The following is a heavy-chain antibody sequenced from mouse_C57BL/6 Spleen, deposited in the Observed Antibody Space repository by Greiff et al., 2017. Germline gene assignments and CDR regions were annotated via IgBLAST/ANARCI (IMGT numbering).Heavy chain of an antibody. CDR1: GYSFTGYY. CDR3: ARRGGYGALAY. D-gene: IGHD1-1*01. V-gene: IGHV1-42*01. J-gene: IGHJ3*01. Sequence: VQLQQSGPELVKPGASVKISCKASGYSFTGYYMNWVKQSPEKSLEWIGEINPSTGGTTSNQKFTAKATLTVDKSSSTAYMQLKSLTSADAAVYDCARRGGYGALAYWGQGTLVTVSA. CDR2: INPSTGGT.